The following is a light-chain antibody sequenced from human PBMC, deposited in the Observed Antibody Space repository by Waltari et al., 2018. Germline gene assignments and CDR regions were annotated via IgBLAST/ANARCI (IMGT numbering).Light chain of an antibody. J-gene: IGKJ3*01. CDR2: GAS. V-gene: IGKV1-16*02. CDR1: QDIGND. Sequence: DIQMTQSPSSLSAYVGDRVSITCRASQDIGNDLAWIQQKPGMAPKSLVYGASSLQGGVSSKFSGSGSGTHFTLSIDSLQPEDFATYYCQQYNAYPFTFGTGTKVDFK. CDR3: QQYNAYPFT.